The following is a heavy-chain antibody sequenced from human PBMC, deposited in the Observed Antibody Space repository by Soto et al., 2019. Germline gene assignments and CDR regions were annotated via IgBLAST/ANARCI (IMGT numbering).Heavy chain of an antibody. CDR1: GYTFTGYY. D-gene: IGHD4-4*01. V-gene: IGHV1-2*04. CDR3: ARALGASVFTTNWFDP. CDR2: INPNTGGT. J-gene: IGHJ5*02. Sequence: ASVKVSCKASGYTFTGYYMHWVRQAPGQGLEWLGWINPNTGGTNYAQKFQGSVTMTRDTSISTAYMELNRLTSDDTAVYYCARALGASVFTTNWFDPWGQGTLGTVSS.